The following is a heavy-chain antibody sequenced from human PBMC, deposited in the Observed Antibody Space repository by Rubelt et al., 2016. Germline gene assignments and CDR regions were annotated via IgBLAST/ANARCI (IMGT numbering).Heavy chain of an antibody. Sequence: QVQLVESGGGVVQPGRSLRLSCAASGFTFSSYAMPWVRQAPGKGLEWVAVISYDGSNKYYADSVKGRLTISRDNSKNTLYLQMNSLRAEDTAVYYCAREITPADLDWGQGTLVTVSS. J-gene: IGHJ4*02. D-gene: IGHD2-2*01. CDR1: GFTFSSYA. CDR2: ISYDGSNK. V-gene: IGHV3-30*04. CDR3: AREITPADLD.